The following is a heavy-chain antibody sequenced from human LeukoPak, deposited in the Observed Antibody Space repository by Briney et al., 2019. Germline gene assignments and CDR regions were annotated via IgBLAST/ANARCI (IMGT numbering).Heavy chain of an antibody. V-gene: IGHV4-59*01. D-gene: IGHD3-22*01. J-gene: IGHJ4*02. CDR3: ARRAYSSGYYFFDF. CDR1: GDSISSYY. Sequence: PSGTLSLTCTVSGDSISSYYWSWLRQPPGKGPEWIGYIYYSGSTNYNPSLKSRVTISIDTSKNQFSLKLSSVTAADTAVYYCARRAYSSGYYFFDFWGQGTLVTVSS. CDR2: IYYSGST.